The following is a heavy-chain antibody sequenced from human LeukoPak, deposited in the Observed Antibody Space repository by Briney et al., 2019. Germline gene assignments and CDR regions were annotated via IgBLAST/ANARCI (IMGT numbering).Heavy chain of an antibody. V-gene: IGHV3-48*03. CDR3: ARGVRQWLLTYYFDY. CDR1: GFTFSSYE. D-gene: IGHD6-19*01. Sequence: GGSLRLSCAASGFTFSSYEMNWVRQAPGKGLEWLSYISSSGSTIYYADSVKGRFTVSRDNAKNSLYLQMNSLRAEDTAVYYCARGVRQWLLTYYFDYWGQGTLVTVSS. J-gene: IGHJ4*02. CDR2: ISSSGSTI.